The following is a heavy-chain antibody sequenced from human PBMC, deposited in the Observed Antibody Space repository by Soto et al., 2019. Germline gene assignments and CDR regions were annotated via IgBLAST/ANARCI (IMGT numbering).Heavy chain of an antibody. CDR2: IIAIFGTA. Sequence: SVKVSSNAAGGTCSSCAISCVRHAPRQGLEWMGGIIAIFGTANYAQKFQGRVTITADKTTSTAYMELSSLRSEDTAVYYCARFYSSSWDVPYYYGMDVWGQGTTVTVSS. CDR3: ARFYSSSWDVPYYYGMDV. J-gene: IGHJ6*02. CDR1: GGTCSSCA. V-gene: IGHV1-69*06. D-gene: IGHD6-13*01.